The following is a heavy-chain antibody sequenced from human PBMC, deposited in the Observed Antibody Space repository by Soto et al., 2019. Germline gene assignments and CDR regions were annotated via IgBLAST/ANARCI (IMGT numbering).Heavy chain of an antibody. CDR2: IHYSGSI. CDR1: GGSISTDHYH. V-gene: IGHV4-30-4*01. D-gene: IGHD2-21*02. CDR3: AREDDGGDRDYYGLDV. J-gene: IGHJ6*02. Sequence: QVQLQESGPGLVRPSQTLSLTCTVSGGSISTDHYHWTWIRQTPGKGLEWIGYIHYSGSIHFNPSLQSRVSMSVDTSKNLSSLKMSSATAADTAVYFCAREDDGGDRDYYGLDVWGQATTVTVSS.